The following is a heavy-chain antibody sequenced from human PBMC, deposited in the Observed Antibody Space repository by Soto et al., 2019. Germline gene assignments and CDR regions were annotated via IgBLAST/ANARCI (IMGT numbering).Heavy chain of an antibody. D-gene: IGHD3-10*01. CDR3: ARGAFVGSGSQTFDA. CDR2: ICTAGDP. J-gene: IGHJ4*02. CDR1: GFAFSRSD. Sequence: PGGSLRLSCAATGFAFSRSDMHWVRQGIGKGLEWVSGICTAGDPSSPGSVKGRFTISRDNASPSLYLQMDDIRAGDTAVYYCARGAFVGSGSQTFDAWGQGTLVTVSS. V-gene: IGHV3-13*05.